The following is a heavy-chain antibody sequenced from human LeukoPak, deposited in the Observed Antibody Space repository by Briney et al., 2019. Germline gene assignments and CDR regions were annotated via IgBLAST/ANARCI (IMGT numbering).Heavy chain of an antibody. CDR1: GGTFSSYA. Sequence: GASVKVSCKASGGTFSSYAVSWVRQAPGQGLGWMGGIIPIFGTANYAQKFQGRVTITADKSTSTAYMELSSLRSEDTAVYYCARDTRIYDSSAYSYYYYYMDVWGKGTTVTVSS. J-gene: IGHJ6*03. CDR3: ARDTRIYDSSAYSYYYYYMDV. V-gene: IGHV1-69*06. D-gene: IGHD3-22*01. CDR2: IIPIFGTA.